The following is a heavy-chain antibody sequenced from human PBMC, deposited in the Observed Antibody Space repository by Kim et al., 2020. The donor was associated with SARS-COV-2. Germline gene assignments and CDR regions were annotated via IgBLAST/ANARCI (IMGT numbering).Heavy chain of an antibody. V-gene: IGHV3-30-3*02. D-gene: IGHD3-10*01. CDR3: AKNNTGNYYYGMDV. J-gene: IGHJ6*02. Sequence: ASPVKDRFTITEDNSKTTLYLKMNSLGAEDTDVYYCAKNNTGNYYYGMDVWGQGTTVTVSS.